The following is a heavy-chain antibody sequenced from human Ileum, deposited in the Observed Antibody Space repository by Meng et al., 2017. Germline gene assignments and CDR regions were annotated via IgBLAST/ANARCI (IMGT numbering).Heavy chain of an antibody. Sequence: ESGPGLGRPSATLSLTFTVSGGSMSGNSYSWTWIRQPPGKGLEWIVTIHYSGSTYYNPSLKSRVTTSIDTSKKQFFLKLSSVTAADTAVYFCARQPTGYPNWLDPWGQGTLVTVSS. CDR3: ARQPTGYPNWLDP. CDR1: GGSMSGNSYS. J-gene: IGHJ5*02. CDR2: IHYSGST. D-gene: IGHD3-9*01. V-gene: IGHV4-39*07.